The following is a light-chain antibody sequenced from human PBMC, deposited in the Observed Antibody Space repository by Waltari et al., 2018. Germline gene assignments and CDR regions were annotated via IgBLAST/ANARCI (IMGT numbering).Light chain of an antibody. V-gene: IGKV3-11*01. CDR1: QSVSSY. CDR2: DAS. CDR3: QQRSNWPPT. J-gene: IGKJ1*01. Sequence: EIVLTQSPATLSLSPGERATLSCRASQSVSSYLAWYQHKPGQAPRLLIYDASNRATGIPARFSGSAAGTDFPLAISSLEPEDVAVYYCQQRSNWPPTFGQGTKVEIK.